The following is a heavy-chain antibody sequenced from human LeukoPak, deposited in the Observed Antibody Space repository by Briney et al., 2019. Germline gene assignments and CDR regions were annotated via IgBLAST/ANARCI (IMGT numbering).Heavy chain of an antibody. V-gene: IGHV3-21*01. Sequence: GGSLRLSCAASGFTFSTYAISWVRQAPGEGLEWVSCISSTSNYIFYADSVRGRFTISRDNAKNSLYLQMDSLRAEDTAVYYCARGGIITSYAFEIWGQGAMVTVSS. CDR3: ARGGIITSYAFEI. CDR2: ISSTSNYI. J-gene: IGHJ3*02. D-gene: IGHD1-26*01. CDR1: GFTFSTYA.